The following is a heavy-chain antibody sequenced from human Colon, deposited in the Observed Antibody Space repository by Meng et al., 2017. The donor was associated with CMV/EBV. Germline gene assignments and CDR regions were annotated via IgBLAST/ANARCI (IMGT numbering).Heavy chain of an antibody. V-gene: IGHV5-51*01. CDR1: GYNFANYW. Sequence: GGSLRLSCQGSGYNFANYWIGWVRQMPGKGLEWMGMIYPGDSDSRYSPSFDGQVTFSADVSISTAYLQWSSLMASDTAMYFCARLRLRGSGSHPFDPWGQGTRVTVPQ. D-gene: IGHD3-22*01. CDR2: IYPGDSDS. J-gene: IGHJ5*02. CDR3: ARLRLRGSGSHPFDP.